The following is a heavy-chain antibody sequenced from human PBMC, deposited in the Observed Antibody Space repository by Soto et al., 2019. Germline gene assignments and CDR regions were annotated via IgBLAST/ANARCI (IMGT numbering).Heavy chain of an antibody. V-gene: IGHV3-23*01. D-gene: IGHD5-12*01. CDR2: ISGSGGRT. CDR3: AAWGYNGLLDY. CDR1: GFTFGSYV. Sequence: EVRLLESGGGLVQPGGSLRLSCAASGFTFGSYVMSWVRRAPGRGLQWVSAISGSGGRTYYADSVKGRFTISRDNSKNTLSLQMNSLRADDTAVYYCAAWGYNGLLDYWGQGILVTVSS. J-gene: IGHJ4*02.